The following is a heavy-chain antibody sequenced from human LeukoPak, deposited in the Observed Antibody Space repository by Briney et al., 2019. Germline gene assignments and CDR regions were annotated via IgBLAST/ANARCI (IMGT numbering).Heavy chain of an antibody. Sequence: PSETLSLTCAVYGGSFSGYYWSWIRQPPGKGLEWIGEINHSGSTNYNPSLKSRVTISVDTSKNQFSLKLSSVTAADTAVYYCARGIMPPYCSGGSCYRYYFDYWGQGTLVTVSS. CDR3: ARGIMPPYCSGGSCYRYYFDY. CDR2: INHSGST. J-gene: IGHJ4*02. CDR1: GGSFSGYY. D-gene: IGHD2-15*01. V-gene: IGHV4-34*01.